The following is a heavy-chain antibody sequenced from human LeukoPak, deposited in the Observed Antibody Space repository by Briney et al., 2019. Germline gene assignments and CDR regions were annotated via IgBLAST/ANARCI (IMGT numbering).Heavy chain of an antibody. J-gene: IGHJ4*02. V-gene: IGHV1-3*01. CDR2: INAGNGNT. D-gene: IGHD6-19*01. Sequence: ASVKVSCKASGYTFTSYAMHWVRQAPGQRLEWMGWINAGNGNTKYSQKFQGRVTITRDTSASTAHMELSSLRSEDTAVYYCARAPVAGTLVGYWGQGTLVTVSS. CDR3: ARAPVAGTLVGY. CDR1: GYTFTSYA.